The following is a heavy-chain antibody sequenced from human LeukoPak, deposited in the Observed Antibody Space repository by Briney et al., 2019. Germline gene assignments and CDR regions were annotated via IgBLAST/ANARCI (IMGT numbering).Heavy chain of an antibody. J-gene: IGHJ4*02. CDR1: GFTFSDYY. CDR3: ARARFSGYYFDY. CDR2: ISSSGSTI. D-gene: IGHD6-19*01. Sequence: GGSLRLSCAASGFTFSDYYMSWIRQAPGKGPEWVSYISSSGSTIYHADSVKGRFTISRGNAKNSLYLQMNSLRAEDTAVYYCARARFSGYYFDYWGQGTLVTVSS. V-gene: IGHV3-11*01.